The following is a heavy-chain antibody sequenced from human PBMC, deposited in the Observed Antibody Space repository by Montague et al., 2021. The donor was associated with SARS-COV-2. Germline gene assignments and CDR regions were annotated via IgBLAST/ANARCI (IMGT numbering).Heavy chain of an antibody. D-gene: IGHD4-17*01. CDR3: ARDYGDYSYYYGLDV. CDR2: IYSSGST. J-gene: IGHJ6*02. Sequence: TLSLTCTVSGGSIRSGSYYWSCIRQPARKGLEWIGRIYSSGSTNYNPSLKSRVTMSVDTSKNQFSLKVSSVTAADTAVYYCARDYGDYSYYYGLDVWGQGTTVTVSS. V-gene: IGHV4-61*02. CDR1: GGSIRSGSYY.